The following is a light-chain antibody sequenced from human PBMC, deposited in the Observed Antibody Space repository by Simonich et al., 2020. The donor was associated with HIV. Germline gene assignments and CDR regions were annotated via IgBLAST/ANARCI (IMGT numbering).Light chain of an antibody. V-gene: IGLV1-44*01. CDR1: TSHIDSIT. CDR3: AAWDDSLNGHVI. Sequence: SVLTQPPSASGTPGQRVTISCSGITSHIDSITENWYQQPPGTAPKLLNDRNKQRPSGVPDRFFGSKSGTAAALAISGRQSEDEADYYCAAWDDSLNGHVIFGGGTKLTVV. CDR2: RNK. J-gene: IGLJ2*01.